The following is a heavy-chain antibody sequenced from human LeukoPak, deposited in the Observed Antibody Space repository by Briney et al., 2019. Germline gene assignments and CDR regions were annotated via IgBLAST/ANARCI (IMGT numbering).Heavy chain of an antibody. J-gene: IGHJ6*02. Sequence: SETLSLTCTVSGGSISTYYYSWIRQPPGKGLEWIGYIYYSGNTNSNPSLKSRVTISVDTSNNQFSLKLSSVTAADTAVYYCARDLSTTVVTLWYYYYGMDVWGQGTTVTVSS. D-gene: IGHD4-23*01. CDR1: GGSISTYY. V-gene: IGHV4-59*01. CDR3: ARDLSTTVVTLWYYYYGMDV. CDR2: IYYSGNT.